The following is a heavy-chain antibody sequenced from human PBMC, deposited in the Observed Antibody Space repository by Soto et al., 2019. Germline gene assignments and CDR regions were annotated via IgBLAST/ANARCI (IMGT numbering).Heavy chain of an antibody. CDR2: ISINGGST. V-gene: IGHV3-64D*06. Sequence: WRLLRLSCGASGFTFSSYSMHCVRKTPGKGLEYVSSISINGGSTHYADSVKGRFTISRDNSKNTQYLQMSSLRDDDTALYYFVKGEYYYDSSGYYPFGYWGQRTLVTVSS. CDR3: VKGEYYYDSSGYYPFGY. D-gene: IGHD3-22*01. J-gene: IGHJ4*02. CDR1: GFTFSSYS.